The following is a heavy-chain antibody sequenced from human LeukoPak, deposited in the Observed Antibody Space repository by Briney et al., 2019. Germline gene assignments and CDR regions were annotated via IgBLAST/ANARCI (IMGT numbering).Heavy chain of an antibody. J-gene: IGHJ6*02. CDR2: IKHDGGEK. V-gene: IGHV3-7*01. Sequence: GGSLRLSCAASGFTFGSYWMSWVRQAPGKGLEWVANIKHDGGEKYYVDSAKGRFTISRDNAKISLYLQMNSLRAEDTAVYYCARVLVRASWHFYYYGMDVWGQGTTVTVSS. CDR3: ARVLVRASWHFYYYGMDV. D-gene: IGHD2-2*01. CDR1: GFTFGSYW.